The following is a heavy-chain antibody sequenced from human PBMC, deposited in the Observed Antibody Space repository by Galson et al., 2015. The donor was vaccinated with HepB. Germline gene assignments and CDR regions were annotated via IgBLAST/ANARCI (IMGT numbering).Heavy chain of an antibody. Sequence: ETLSLTCTVSGYSISSGYFWGWIRQSPGKGLEWIGSIYHSGSTYYNPSLKSRVTISVDTSKNQFSLKLSSVTAADTAVYYCARDEIDYGDFDYWGQGALVTVSS. V-gene: IGHV4-38-2*02. D-gene: IGHD4-17*01. CDR3: ARDEIDYGDFDY. CDR2: IYHSGST. J-gene: IGHJ4*02. CDR1: GYSISSGYF.